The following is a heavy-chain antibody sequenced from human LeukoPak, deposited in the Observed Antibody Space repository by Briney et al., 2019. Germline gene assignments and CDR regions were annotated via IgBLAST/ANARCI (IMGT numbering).Heavy chain of an antibody. D-gene: IGHD3-22*01. V-gene: IGHV3-23*01. CDR1: GFTFSSYA. CDR2: ISGSGGST. J-gene: IGHJ4*02. CDR3: AKDQKSLWMIVVVTHFDY. Sequence: PGGSLRLSCAASGFTFSSYAMSWVRQAPGKGLEWVSAISGSGGSTYYADSVKGRFTISRDNSKNTLYLQMNSLRAEDTAVYYCAKDQKSLWMIVVVTHFDYWGQGTLVTVSS.